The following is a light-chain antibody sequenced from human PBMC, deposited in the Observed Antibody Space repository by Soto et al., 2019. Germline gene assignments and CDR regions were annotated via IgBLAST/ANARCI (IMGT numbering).Light chain of an antibody. J-gene: IGKJ2*01. Sequence: DIVMTQSPLSLPVTPGEPASISCRSSRSLLYSNGYNYLDWYLQKPGQSPQLLIHLGSYRASGVPDRFSGSGAGTDFTLKISRVEAEDGGVYYCMQALQTPLYTFGQGTRLEIK. CDR2: LGS. CDR3: MQALQTPLYT. CDR1: RSLLYSNGYNY. V-gene: IGKV2-28*01.